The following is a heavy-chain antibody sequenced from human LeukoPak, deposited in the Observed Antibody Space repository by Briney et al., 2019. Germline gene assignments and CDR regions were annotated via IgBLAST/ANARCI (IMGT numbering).Heavy chain of an antibody. Sequence: GGSLRLSCTTSGFSFSFYGIHWVRQAPGKGLEWVAVISYDGSNKYYADSVKSRFTISRDNSKNTLYLQMNSLRAEDTAVYYCANGMPITMIVVDFQHWGQGTLVTVSS. D-gene: IGHD3-22*01. CDR1: GFSFSFYG. V-gene: IGHV3-30*18. CDR2: ISYDGSNK. CDR3: ANGMPITMIVVDFQH. J-gene: IGHJ1*01.